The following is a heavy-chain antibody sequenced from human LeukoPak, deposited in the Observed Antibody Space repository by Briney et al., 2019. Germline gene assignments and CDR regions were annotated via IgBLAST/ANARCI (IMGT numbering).Heavy chain of an antibody. Sequence: ETLSLTCAVYGGSFSGYYWSWIRQPPGKGLEWVSSISSSSSYIYYADSVKGRFTISRDNAKNSLYLQMNSLRAEDTAVYYCARGGSSSWPNWFDPWGQGTLVTVSS. D-gene: IGHD6-13*01. CDR1: GGSFSGYY. V-gene: IGHV3-21*01. J-gene: IGHJ5*02. CDR2: ISSSSSYI. CDR3: ARGGSSSWPNWFDP.